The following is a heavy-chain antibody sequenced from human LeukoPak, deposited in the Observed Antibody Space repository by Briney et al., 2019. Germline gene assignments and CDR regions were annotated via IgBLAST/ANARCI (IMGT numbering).Heavy chain of an antibody. CDR1: SVSISTYY. D-gene: IGHD5-12*01. CDR2: IYYRGNT. V-gene: IGHV4-59*01. J-gene: IGHJ5*02. CDR3: ARSGRPTSWFDP. Sequence: SETLSLTCTVSSVSISTYYWSWIRKPPGKGLEWIGYIYYRGNTNYNPSLRSRVTISFDPPKNQFSLKLSSVTAADAAVYYCARSGRPTSWFDPWGQGTLVTVSS.